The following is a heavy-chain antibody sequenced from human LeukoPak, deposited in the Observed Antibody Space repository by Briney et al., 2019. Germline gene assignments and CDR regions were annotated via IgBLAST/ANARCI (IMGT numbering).Heavy chain of an antibody. Sequence: KPSETLSLTCAVYGGSFSGYYWSWIRQPPGKGLEWIGSIYHSGSTYYNPSLKSRVTISVDTSKNQFSLKLSSVTAADTAVYYCARHEHIVVVIAMIDYWGQGTLVTVSS. V-gene: IGHV4-34*01. J-gene: IGHJ4*02. CDR3: ARHEHIVVVIAMIDY. CDR1: GGSFSGYY. CDR2: IYHSGST. D-gene: IGHD2-21*01.